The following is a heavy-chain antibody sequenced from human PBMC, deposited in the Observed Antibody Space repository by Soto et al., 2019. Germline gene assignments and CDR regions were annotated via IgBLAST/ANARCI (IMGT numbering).Heavy chain of an antibody. CDR3: ARESLDGYPSH. CDR1: GFTFDDYT. J-gene: IGHJ4*02. D-gene: IGHD5-12*01. V-gene: IGHV3-43*01. CDR2: ISWDGGST. Sequence: EVQLVESGGVVVQPGGSLRLSCAASGFTFDDYTMHWVRQAPGKGLEWVSLISWDGGSTYYADSVKGRFTISRDNSKNSLYLQMNSLRTEDTALYYCARESLDGYPSHWGQGTLVTVSS.